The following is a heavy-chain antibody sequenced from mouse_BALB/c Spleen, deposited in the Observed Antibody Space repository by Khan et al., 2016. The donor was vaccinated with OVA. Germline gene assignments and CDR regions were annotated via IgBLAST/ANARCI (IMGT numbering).Heavy chain of an antibody. J-gene: IGHJ3*01. Sequence: QVQLKQSGAELAKPGASVKMSCKASGYTFTTYWMHWVKQRPGQGLEWIGYIDPSTGYTEYNQKFKDKATLTTDKSSSTAYMQLSSLTSEDSAVYYCARREQYGIFAYWGQGTLVTVSA. CDR1: GYTFTTYW. CDR3: ARREQYGIFAY. V-gene: IGHV1-7*01. CDR2: IDPSTGYT. D-gene: IGHD2-1*01.